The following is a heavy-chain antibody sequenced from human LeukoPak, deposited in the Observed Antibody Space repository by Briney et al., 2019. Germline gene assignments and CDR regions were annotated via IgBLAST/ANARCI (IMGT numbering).Heavy chain of an antibody. CDR1: GFTFSSYE. Sequence: GGSLRLSCAASGFTFSSYEMNWVRQAPGKGLEWVSYISSSGSTIYYADSVKGRFTISRDNSKNTLYLQMNSLRAEDTAVYYCARQRGEYYDILTGYYNAYYFDYWGQGTLVTVSS. CDR3: ARQRGEYYDILTGYYNAYYFDY. D-gene: IGHD3-9*01. V-gene: IGHV3-48*03. CDR2: ISSSGSTI. J-gene: IGHJ4*02.